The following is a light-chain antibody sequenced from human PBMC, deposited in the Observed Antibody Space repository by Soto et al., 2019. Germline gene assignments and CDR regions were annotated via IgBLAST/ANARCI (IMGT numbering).Light chain of an antibody. Sequence: SXGASQSVSSNLAWYQQKPGQAPRLLIYDASNRATGIPARFSGSGSGTDFTLTISSLEPEDFAVYYCQQRSNWPITFGQGTRLEIK. J-gene: IGKJ5*01. CDR1: QSVSSN. CDR3: QQRSNWPIT. V-gene: IGKV3-11*01. CDR2: DAS.